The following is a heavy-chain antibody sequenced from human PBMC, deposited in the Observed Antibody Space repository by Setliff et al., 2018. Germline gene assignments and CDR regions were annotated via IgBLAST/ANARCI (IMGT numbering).Heavy chain of an antibody. V-gene: IGHV2-5*01. D-gene: IGHD4-17*01. CDR3: AHKYGDYVRYFQH. CDR2: MSWNGDY. Sequence: SGPTLVNHTAALTLTCTFSGFSLTTSGVGVGWIRQPPGKALEWLARMSWNGDYRTSPFLRDRLTITKDTSKNQVVLTMTSIDPVDTATYYCAHKYGDYVRYFQHWGQGTLVTVSS. CDR1: GFSLTTSGVG. J-gene: IGHJ1*01.